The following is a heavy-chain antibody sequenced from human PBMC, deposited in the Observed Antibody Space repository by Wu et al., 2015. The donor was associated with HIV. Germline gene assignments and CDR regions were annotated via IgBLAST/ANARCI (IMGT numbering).Heavy chain of an antibody. CDR2: INPNDGST. CDR3: ARSVSDPESPNLLDY. J-gene: IGHJ4*01. Sequence: QVQLVQSGAGLKTPGASVKLSCKASGYTFTSHFVHWVRQAPGQGLEWMGIINPNDGSTNYAQMFQGRVTMTRDTSTSTVYMELGSLRSEDTASYYCARSVSDPESPNLLDYWGQGMPVTVSS. D-gene: IGHD1-14*01. CDR1: GYTFTSHF. V-gene: IGHV1-46*03.